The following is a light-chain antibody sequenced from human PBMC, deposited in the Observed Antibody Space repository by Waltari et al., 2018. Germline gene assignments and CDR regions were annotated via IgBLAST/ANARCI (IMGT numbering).Light chain of an antibody. CDR2: VNSDGSH. V-gene: IGLV4-69*01. J-gene: IGLJ3*02. CDR1: SGYSSNV. Sequence: LVLTPSPSASASLGASVKLTCTLSSGYSSNVIAWLQQQPGKGLRYLMKVNSDGSHRKGDDIPDRFSASKSGTECYLTISSLQSEDEADYYCQTGGHGTWVFGGGTKLTVL. CDR3: QTGGHGTWV.